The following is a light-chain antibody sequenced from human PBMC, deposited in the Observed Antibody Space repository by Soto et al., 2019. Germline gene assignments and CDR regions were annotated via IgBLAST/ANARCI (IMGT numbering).Light chain of an antibody. V-gene: IGKV1-5*01. Sequence: DIQMTQSPSTLSASVGDRVTITCRASQSIGRFLAWYQHQPGKAPKLLIYDASTLESGVPSRFSSTGSGTEFTFSITSLQPEDFGTYYCQQCYMGWTFGQGTKVDNK. J-gene: IGKJ1*01. CDR3: QQCYMGWT. CDR1: QSIGRF. CDR2: DAS.